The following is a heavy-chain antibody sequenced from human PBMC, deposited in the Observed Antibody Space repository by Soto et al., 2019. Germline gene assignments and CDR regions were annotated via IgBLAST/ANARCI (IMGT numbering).Heavy chain of an antibody. J-gene: IGHJ4*02. CDR3: AREHSGDYVFDY. CDR1: GYSFTSHW. V-gene: IGHV5-51*01. D-gene: IGHD4-17*01. CDR2: IYPGDSDT. Sequence: RGESLKISCKGSGYSFTSHWIGWVRQMPGKGLEWIGIIYPGDSDTIYSPSFQGQVTISADKSTSTAYLQWNSLKASDTAMYYCAREHSGDYVFDYWGQGTLVTVSS.